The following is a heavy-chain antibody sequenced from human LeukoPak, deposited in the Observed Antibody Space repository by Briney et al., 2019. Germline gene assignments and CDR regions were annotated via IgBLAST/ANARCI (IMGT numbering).Heavy chain of an antibody. V-gene: IGHV4-59*08. Sequence: SETLSLTCTVSGGSISSYYWSWIRQPPGKGLEWIGYIYYSGSTNYNPSLKSRVTISVDTSKNQFSLKLSSVTAADTAVYYCARALYCTNGVCYNPNWFDPWGQGTLVTVSS. D-gene: IGHD2-8*01. CDR1: GGSISSYY. J-gene: IGHJ5*02. CDR2: IYYSGST. CDR3: ARALYCTNGVCYNPNWFDP.